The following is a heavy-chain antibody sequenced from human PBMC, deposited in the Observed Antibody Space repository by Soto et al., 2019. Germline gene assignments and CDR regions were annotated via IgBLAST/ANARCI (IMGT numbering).Heavy chain of an antibody. J-gene: IGHJ5*02. CDR2: IYYSGST. D-gene: IGHD3-10*01. CDR1: GGSISSYY. Sequence: QVQLQESGPGLVKPSETLSLTCTVSGGSISSYYWSWIRQPPGKGLEWLGYIYYSGSTNYNPSLKSRVAISIYTYKKQSALRLSSVTAADTAVKYCARSRGRVRPHRFDPWGQGTMVTVAS. V-gene: IGHV4-59*01. CDR3: ARSRGRVRPHRFDP.